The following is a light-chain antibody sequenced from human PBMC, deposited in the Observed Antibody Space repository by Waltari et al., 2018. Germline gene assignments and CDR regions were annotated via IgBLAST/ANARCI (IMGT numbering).Light chain of an antibody. J-gene: IGLJ3*02. Sequence: QSALTQPASVSGSPGQSITISCTGTTSDVGGYNSVSWYQQHPGKAPKLMIHNVSNRPSGVPNRFSGSKSGNTASLTISGLQAEDEAVYYCSSYTSTNTFGLFGGGTKLTVL. CDR3: SSYTSTNTFGL. CDR1: TSDVGGYNS. CDR2: NVS. V-gene: IGLV2-14*03.